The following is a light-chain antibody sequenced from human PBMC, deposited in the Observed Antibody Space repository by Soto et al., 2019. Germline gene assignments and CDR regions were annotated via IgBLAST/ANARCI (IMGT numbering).Light chain of an antibody. Sequence: IVLTQSPATLSVSPGERATLSCRASQSVSSNLAWHQQRPGQAPRLLIYGASTRATGVPARFSGGGSGTEFTLTITSLQSEDFAVYYCQKYNNWPPITFGQGTRLEI. V-gene: IGKV3D-15*01. CDR1: QSVSSN. J-gene: IGKJ5*01. CDR2: GAS. CDR3: QKYNNWPPIT.